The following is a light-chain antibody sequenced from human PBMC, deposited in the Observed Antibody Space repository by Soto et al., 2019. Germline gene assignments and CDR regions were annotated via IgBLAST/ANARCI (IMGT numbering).Light chain of an antibody. Sequence: EIVMTHSPATVSVSPGERATLSCRASQSVSNDLAWYQQKPGQAPRLLIYAASTRATGVPARFSGSGSGTDFTLTISSLQAADFAVYHCQHYNNWPITFAQGTRLEIK. V-gene: IGKV3-15*01. CDR3: QHYNNWPIT. J-gene: IGKJ5*01. CDR1: QSVSND. CDR2: AAS.